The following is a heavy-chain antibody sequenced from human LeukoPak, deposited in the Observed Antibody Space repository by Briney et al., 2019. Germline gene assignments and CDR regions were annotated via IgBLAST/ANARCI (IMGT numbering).Heavy chain of an antibody. D-gene: IGHD3-16*01. CDR3: ASDPNRLISMSGGYFAL. CDR2: VSYDGREK. Sequence: GTSLRLSCSASGLAFSSFSMHWVRQAPGRGLEWVSGVSYDGREKYYADSVKGRFTISRDNSKNTLFLHMNSLGTEDTSVYYCASDPNRLISMSGGYFALWGRGTLVTVSS. J-gene: IGHJ2*01. V-gene: IGHV3-30*03. CDR1: GLAFSSFS.